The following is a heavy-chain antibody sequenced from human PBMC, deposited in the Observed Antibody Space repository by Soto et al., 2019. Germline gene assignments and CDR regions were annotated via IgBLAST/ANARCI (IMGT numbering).Heavy chain of an antibody. D-gene: IGHD4-17*01. CDR3: ARGDEMTAVTIFEY. CDR2: VIPVFNTS. CDR1: GGAFGRYS. Sequence: VKVSYKASGGAFGRYSVSWVRQAPGQGLEWIGGVIPVFNTSNYSLKFQGRVAIFADLSTSTVFMELRSLRSEDTALYYCARGDEMTAVTIFEYWGQGTLVTVSS. V-gene: IGHV1-69*13. J-gene: IGHJ4*02.